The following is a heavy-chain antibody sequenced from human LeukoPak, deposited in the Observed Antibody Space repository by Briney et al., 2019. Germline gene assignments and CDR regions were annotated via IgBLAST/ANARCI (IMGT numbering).Heavy chain of an antibody. CDR1: GYTFTSYA. Sequence: ASVKVSCKASGYTFTSYAMHWVRQAPGQRLEWMGWINAGNGNTKYSQKFQGRVTITRDTSASTAYMELSSLRSEDTAVYYCARPYSSSSYYYYGMDVWGQGTTVTVSS. CDR2: INAGNGNT. J-gene: IGHJ6*02. V-gene: IGHV1-3*01. CDR3: ARPYSSSSYYYYGMDV. D-gene: IGHD6-13*01.